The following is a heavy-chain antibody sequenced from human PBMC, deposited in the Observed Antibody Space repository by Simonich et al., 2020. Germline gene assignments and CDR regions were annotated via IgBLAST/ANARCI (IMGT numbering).Heavy chain of an antibody. CDR2: IYSGGSK. J-gene: IGHJ4*02. CDR1: GFTVSSNY. CDR3: ARWTATGYYFDY. V-gene: IGHV3-53*01. D-gene: IGHD1-1*01. Sequence: EVQLVESGGGLIQPGGSLRLSCAASGFTVSSNYMRWVRQAPGKGLGWVSVIYSGGSKYYADSVKGRFTISRDNSKNTLYLQINSLRAEDTAVYYCARWTATGYYFDYWGQGTLVTVSS.